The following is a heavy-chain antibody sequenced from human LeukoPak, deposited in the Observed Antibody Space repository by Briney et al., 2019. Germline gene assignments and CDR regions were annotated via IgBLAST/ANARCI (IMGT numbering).Heavy chain of an antibody. J-gene: IGHJ4*02. CDR2: IYRGGST. D-gene: IGHD3-22*01. Sequence: AGSLRLSCAASGCTVGSNYMSWVRQAPGKGLEWVSIIYRGGSTNYSDSVKGRFTISRDTSKNTLYLQMNSLRAEDTAVYYCARLSANSSAYFFDYWGQGTLVTVSS. CDR3: ARLSANSSAYFFDY. CDR1: GCTVGSNY. V-gene: IGHV3-66*04.